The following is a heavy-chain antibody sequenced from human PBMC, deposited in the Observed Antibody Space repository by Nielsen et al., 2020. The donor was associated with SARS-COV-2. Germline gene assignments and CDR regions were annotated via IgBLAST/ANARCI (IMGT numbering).Heavy chain of an antibody. CDR1: GGSISSGDYY. CDR3: ARVGTYYYDSSGYFDY. Sequence: SETLSLTCTVSGGSISSGDYYWSWIRQPPGKGLEWIGYIYYSGSTYYNPSLKSRVTISVDTSKNQFSLKLSSVTAADTAVYYCARVGTYYYDSSGYFDYWGQGTLVTVSS. CDR2: IYYSGST. D-gene: IGHD3-22*01. V-gene: IGHV4-30-4*01. J-gene: IGHJ4*02.